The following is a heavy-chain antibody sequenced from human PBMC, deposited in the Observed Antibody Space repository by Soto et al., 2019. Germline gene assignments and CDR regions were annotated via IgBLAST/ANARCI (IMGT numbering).Heavy chain of an antibody. CDR1: GGLISGYY. V-gene: IGHV4-34*01. CDR3: ARGWGRIFDY. Sequence: QVQLQQWGAGLLKPSETLSLTCAVYGGLISGYYWSWIRQPPGKGLEWIGEINQSGSINYNPSLKSRVTISVDTSKNQFSLKRSSVTAADTAVYYCARGWGRIFDYWGQGSLVTVSS. D-gene: IGHD7-27*01. CDR2: INQSGSI. J-gene: IGHJ4*02.